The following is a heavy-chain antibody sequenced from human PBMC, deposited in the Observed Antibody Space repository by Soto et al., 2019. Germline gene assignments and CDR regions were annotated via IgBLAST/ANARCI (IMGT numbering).Heavy chain of an antibody. CDR3: ARCGITMVRGVITLPNWFDP. D-gene: IGHD3-10*01. V-gene: IGHV4-39*01. Sequence: NPSETLSLTCTVSGGSISSSSYYWGWIRQPPGKGLEWIGSIYYSGSNYYNPSLKSRVTISVDTSKNQFSLKLSSVIAADTAVYFCARCGITMVRGVITLPNWFDPWGQGTLVTVS. J-gene: IGHJ5*02. CDR2: IYYSGSN. CDR1: GGSISSSSYY.